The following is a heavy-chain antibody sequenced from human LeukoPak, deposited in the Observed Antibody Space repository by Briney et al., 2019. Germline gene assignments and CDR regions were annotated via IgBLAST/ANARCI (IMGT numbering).Heavy chain of an antibody. CDR2: IFHSGSA. Sequence: SETRSLTCSVSGASISSSSDYWGWVRQPPGRGLEWIGSIFHSGSAYYSPSLKSRVTISVDTSKNQFSLKLSSVTAADTAVYYCARGPAGYCSGGSCYGFDYWGQGTLVTVSS. CDR3: ARGPAGYCSGGSCYGFDY. CDR1: GASISSSSDY. V-gene: IGHV4-39*01. J-gene: IGHJ4*02. D-gene: IGHD2-15*01.